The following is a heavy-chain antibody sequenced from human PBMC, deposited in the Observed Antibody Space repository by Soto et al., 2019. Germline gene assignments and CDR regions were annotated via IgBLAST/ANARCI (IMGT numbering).Heavy chain of an antibody. CDR2: ISAAADT. Sequence: EVQLVESGGGLVQPGGSLRLSCAASGLTFSNYDMHWVRQPTGKGLEWVSSISAAADTYYAGSVTGRFTISREYAKNTLFLQMNSLRAGDTAVYYCARSSGSGSYAFDIWGQGAMVTVSS. CDR1: GLTFSNYD. D-gene: IGHD3-10*01. V-gene: IGHV3-13*04. CDR3: ARSSGSGSYAFDI. J-gene: IGHJ3*02.